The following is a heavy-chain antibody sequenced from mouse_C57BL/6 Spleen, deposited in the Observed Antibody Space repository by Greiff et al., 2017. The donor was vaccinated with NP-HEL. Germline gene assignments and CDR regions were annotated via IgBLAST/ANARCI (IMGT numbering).Heavy chain of an antibody. V-gene: IGHV1-54*01. D-gene: IGHD1-1*01. CDR3: ARSPPTVVAVYWYFDV. Sequence: VQLQQSGAELVRPGTSVKVSCKASGYAFTNYLIEWVKQRPGQGLEWIGVINPGSGGTNYNEKFKGKATLTADKSSSTASMQLSSLTSEDSAVYFSARSPPTVVAVYWYFDVWGTGTTLTVSS. CDR1: GYAFTNYL. J-gene: IGHJ1*03. CDR2: INPGSGGT.